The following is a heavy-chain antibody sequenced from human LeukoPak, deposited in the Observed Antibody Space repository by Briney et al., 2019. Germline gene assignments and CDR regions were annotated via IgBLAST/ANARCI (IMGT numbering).Heavy chain of an antibody. V-gene: IGHV1-69*06. CDR2: IIPIFGTA. CDR3: ARETIAAAGTAFDI. CDR1: GGTFSSYA. Sequence: ASVKVSCKASGGTFSSYAISWVRQAPGQGLEWMGGIIPIFGTANYAQKFQGRVTITADKSTSTVYMELSSLRSEDTAVYYCARETIAAAGTAFDIWGQGTMVTVSS. J-gene: IGHJ3*02. D-gene: IGHD6-13*01.